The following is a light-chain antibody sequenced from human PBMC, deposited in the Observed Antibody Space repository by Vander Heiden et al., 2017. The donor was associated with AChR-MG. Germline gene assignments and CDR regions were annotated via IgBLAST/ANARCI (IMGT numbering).Light chain of an antibody. CDR1: HSTIGTNY. J-gene: IGLJ1*01. V-gene: IGLV1-51*01. Sequence: HSVLTQPPSVSAAPGQKVTISFSGSHSTIGTNYVSWYQQRPGTAPKLLIYDNNKRPSGIPDRFSGSKSGTSATMGITGLQTGDEADYYCGTWDSSLSAGVFGAGTKVTVL. CDR3: GTWDSSLSAGV. CDR2: DNN.